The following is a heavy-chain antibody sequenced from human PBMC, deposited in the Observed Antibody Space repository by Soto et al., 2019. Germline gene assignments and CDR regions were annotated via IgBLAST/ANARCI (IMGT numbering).Heavy chain of an antibody. Sequence: SETMSLTCTVSGGSICSYYWSWIRQSPGKGLECIGYIYYTGSTNYNPSLKSRVTISIDTSKNQFSLKLSSVTAADTAVYYCASLTWGSGSGSYYWFDPWGQGTLVTVSS. CDR2: IYYTGST. CDR3: ASLTWGSGSGSYYWFDP. CDR1: GGSICSYY. D-gene: IGHD3-10*01. J-gene: IGHJ5*02. V-gene: IGHV4-59*08.